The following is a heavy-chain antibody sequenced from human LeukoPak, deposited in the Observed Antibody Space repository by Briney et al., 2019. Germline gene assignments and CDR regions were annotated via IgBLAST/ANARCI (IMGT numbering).Heavy chain of an antibody. CDR1: GGSISSSSYY. CDR3: ARAARLGYCSGTSCYQLSRFFDY. CDR2: IYYSGST. Sequence: SETLSLTCTVSGGSISSSSYYWGWIRQPPGKGLEWIGSIYYSGSTYYNPSLKSRVTISVDTSKNQFSLKLSSVTAADTAVYYCARAARLGYCSGTSCYQLSRFFDYWGQGTLVTVSS. V-gene: IGHV4-39*07. D-gene: IGHD2-2*01. J-gene: IGHJ4*02.